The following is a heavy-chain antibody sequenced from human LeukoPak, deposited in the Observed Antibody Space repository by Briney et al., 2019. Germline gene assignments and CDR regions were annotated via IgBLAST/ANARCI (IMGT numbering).Heavy chain of an antibody. J-gene: IGHJ3*02. CDR2: IYTSGST. D-gene: IGHD3-22*01. Sequence: SETLSLTCTVSGGSISSYYWSWIRQPAGKGLEWIGRIYTSGSTNYNPSLKSRVTISVDKTKNQFSLKLSSVTAADTAVYYCARGLGDYYYDSSGDDAFDIWGQGTMVTVSS. CDR1: GGSISSYY. CDR3: ARGLGDYYYDSSGDDAFDI. V-gene: IGHV4-4*07.